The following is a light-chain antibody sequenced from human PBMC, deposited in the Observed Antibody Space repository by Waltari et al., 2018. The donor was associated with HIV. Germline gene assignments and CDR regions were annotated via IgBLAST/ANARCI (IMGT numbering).Light chain of an antibody. Sequence: QSVLTQPPSVSAAPGQEVTISCSGSSSKIGRKVVSCSQDVPGVAPKFAIYDNNKRPARILVRFSGSTSGTSVPLGFTGLQPGDEADHSCSTWDVRLGAGVFGGGTKLTVL. CDR1: SSKIGRKV. CDR3: STWDVRLGAGV. CDR2: DNN. J-gene: IGLJ2*01. V-gene: IGLV1-51*01.